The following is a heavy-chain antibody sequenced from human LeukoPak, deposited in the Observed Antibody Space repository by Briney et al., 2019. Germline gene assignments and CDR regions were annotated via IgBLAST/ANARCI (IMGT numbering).Heavy chain of an antibody. D-gene: IGHD1-7*01. Sequence: GGSLRLSCAASGFTVSSNYMSWVRQAPGKGLEWVSVIYSGGSTYYADSVKGRFTISRHNSKNTLYLQMNSLRAEDTAMYYCARVGTTRAFDIWGQGTMVTVSS. CDR2: IYSGGST. CDR1: GFTVSSNY. V-gene: IGHV3-53*04. J-gene: IGHJ3*02. CDR3: ARVGTTRAFDI.